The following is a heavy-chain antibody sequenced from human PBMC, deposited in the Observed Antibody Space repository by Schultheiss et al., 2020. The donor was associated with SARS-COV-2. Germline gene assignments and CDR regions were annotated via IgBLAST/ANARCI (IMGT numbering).Heavy chain of an antibody. J-gene: IGHJ3*02. Sequence: GGSLRLSCAASGFTFSSYSMNWVRQAPGKGLEWVSAISGSGGSTYYADSVKGRFTISRDNSKNSLYLQMNSLRAEDTAVYYCAKRSDGFDIWGQGTMVTVSS. CDR1: GFTFSSYS. CDR2: ISGSGGST. V-gene: IGHV3-23*01. CDR3: AKRSDGFDI.